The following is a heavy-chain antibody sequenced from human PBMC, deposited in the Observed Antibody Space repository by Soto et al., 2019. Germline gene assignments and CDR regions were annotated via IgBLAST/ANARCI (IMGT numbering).Heavy chain of an antibody. CDR3: ARIVYCGGDCFSFDY. J-gene: IGHJ4*02. D-gene: IGHD2-21*02. CDR1: GDSISSGDW. CDR2: IFHSGTT. V-gene: IGHV4-4*02. Sequence: SETLSFTCAVSGDSISSGDWWTWVRQPPGERLEWIGEIFHSGTTNYNPSLKSRVTISVDKSKNQFSLKLSSVSAADTAVYYCARIVYCGGDCFSFDYWGQGTLVTVSS.